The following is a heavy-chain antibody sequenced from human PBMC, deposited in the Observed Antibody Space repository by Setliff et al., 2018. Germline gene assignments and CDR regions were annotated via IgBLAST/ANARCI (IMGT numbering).Heavy chain of an antibody. J-gene: IGHJ6*03. Sequence: PGGSLRLSCAASGFNFMNYGMNWVRQAPGKGLEWVSTLGGDGGITFYADSVKGRFTISRDTSKNTLYLQMNSLRAEDTAVYYCARVGLSGTSGYYYYMDVWGKGTTVTVSS. CDR1: GFNFMNYG. D-gene: IGHD1-20*01. CDR2: LGGDGGIT. CDR3: ARVGLSGTSGYYYYMDV. V-gene: IGHV3-23*01.